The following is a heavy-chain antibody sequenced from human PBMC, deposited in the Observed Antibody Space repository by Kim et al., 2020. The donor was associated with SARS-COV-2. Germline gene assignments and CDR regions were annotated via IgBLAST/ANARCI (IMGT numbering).Heavy chain of an antibody. D-gene: IGHD3-10*01. CDR3: AKDYYGSGSYFDY. V-gene: IGHV3-30*02. J-gene: IGHJ4*02. Sequence: YAVSEKGRFTISRDNSKNTQDRQMNSLRAEDTAVYYCAKDYYGSGSYFDYWGQGTLVTVSS.